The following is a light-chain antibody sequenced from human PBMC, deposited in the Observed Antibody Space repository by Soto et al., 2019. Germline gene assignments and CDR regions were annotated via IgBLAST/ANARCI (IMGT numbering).Light chain of an antibody. J-gene: IGLJ1*01. Sequence: QSVLTQPASVSGSPGQSITISCTGTSSYVGGYNYVSWYQQYPGKAPKLMIYDVSNRPSEVSNRFFGSKSGNTASLTISGLQAEDEADYYCSAYTSSSTYVFGAGTKVTVL. CDR3: SAYTSSSTYV. CDR1: SSYVGGYNY. V-gene: IGLV2-14*01. CDR2: DVS.